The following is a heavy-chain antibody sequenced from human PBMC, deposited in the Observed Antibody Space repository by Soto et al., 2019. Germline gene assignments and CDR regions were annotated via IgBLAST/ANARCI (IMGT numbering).Heavy chain of an antibody. V-gene: IGHV3-23*01. J-gene: IGHJ4*02. Sequence: EVQMLESGGGLVQPGGSLRLSCAASGFTFSTYAMSWVREAPGKGLEWVSAISASGGSTYYADSVKGRFAISRDNSKNTRYLQMNSLRAEDTAVYYCAKTRGVVMGQGFDYWGQGTLVTVSS. D-gene: IGHD2-15*01. CDR3: AKTRGVVMGQGFDY. CDR1: GFTFSTYA. CDR2: ISASGGST.